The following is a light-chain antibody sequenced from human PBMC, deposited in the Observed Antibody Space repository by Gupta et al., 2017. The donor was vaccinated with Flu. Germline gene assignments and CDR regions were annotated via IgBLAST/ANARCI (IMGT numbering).Light chain of an antibody. CDR3: QQYNSYWT. J-gene: IGKJ1*01. CDR2: KAS. Sequence: SPSTLSASVGDRVTITCRASQSISTWLAWFQQKPGKAPKLLIYKASTLESGVPSRFSGSGSGTEFTLTISSLQPDDFATYYCQQYNSYWTFGQGTKVEIK. V-gene: IGKV1-5*03. CDR1: QSISTW.